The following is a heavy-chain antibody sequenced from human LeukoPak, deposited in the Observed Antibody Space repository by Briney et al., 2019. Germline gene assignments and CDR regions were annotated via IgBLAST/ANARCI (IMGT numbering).Heavy chain of an antibody. Sequence: ASVKVSCKASGYTFTSYGISWVRQAPGQGLEWMGWINPNSGGTNYAQKFQGRVTMTRDTSISTAYMELSRLRSDDTAVYYCARDPGLRGYSYAYLDYWGQGTLVTVSS. CDR1: GYTFTSYG. CDR3: ARDPGLRGYSYAYLDY. D-gene: IGHD3-16*01. J-gene: IGHJ4*02. V-gene: IGHV1-2*02. CDR2: INPNSGGT.